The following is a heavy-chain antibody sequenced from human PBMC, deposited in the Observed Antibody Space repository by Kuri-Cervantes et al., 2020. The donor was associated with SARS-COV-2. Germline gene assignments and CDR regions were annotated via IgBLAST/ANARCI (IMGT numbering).Heavy chain of an antibody. Sequence: ASVKVSCKASRYTFTSYYMHWVRQAPGQGLEWMGWINPNTGDTKYAQKFQGRVTMTRDMSISTGYMELTSLISPDTAVYXCAGIRAVYGHPVVHFDFWGQGTLVTVSS. CDR3: AGIRAVYGHPVVHFDF. CDR2: INPNTGDT. V-gene: IGHV1-2*02. CDR1: RYTFTSYY. J-gene: IGHJ4*02. D-gene: IGHD4-17*01.